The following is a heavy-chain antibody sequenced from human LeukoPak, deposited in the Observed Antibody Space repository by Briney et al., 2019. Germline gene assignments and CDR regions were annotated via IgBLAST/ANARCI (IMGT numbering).Heavy chain of an antibody. CDR1: GFTVSSNY. CDR3: ARMTTVTSSHYYYYYYMDV. V-gene: IGHV3-53*01. J-gene: IGHJ6*03. D-gene: IGHD4-17*01. CDR2: IYSGGST. Sequence: GGSLRLSCAASGFTVSSNYMSWVRQAPGKGLEWVSVIYSGGSTYYADSVKGRFTISRDNSKNTLYLQMNSLRAEDTAVYYCARMTTVTSSHYYYYYYMDVWGQGTLVTVSS.